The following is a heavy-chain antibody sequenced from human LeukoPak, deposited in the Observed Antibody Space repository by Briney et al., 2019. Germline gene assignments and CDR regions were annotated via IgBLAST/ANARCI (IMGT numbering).Heavy chain of an antibody. CDR3: AALGGTYSY. J-gene: IGHJ4*02. V-gene: IGHV4-39*07. D-gene: IGHD1-26*01. CDR2: IYYSGST. CDR1: GGSISSSSYY. Sequence: PSETLSLTCTVSGGSISSSSYYWVWLRQPPGKGLEWIGTIYYSGSTYYNPSLKSRVTMSVDTSKNQFSLNVNSVTAADTAVYYCAALGGTYSYWGQGTLVTVSS.